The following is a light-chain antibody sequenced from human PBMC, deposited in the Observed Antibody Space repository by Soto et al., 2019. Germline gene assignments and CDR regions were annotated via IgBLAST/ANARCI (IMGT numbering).Light chain of an antibody. CDR3: SSFSSITREV. CDR1: SSDVGGCSY. CDR2: EVS. Sequence: QSALTQPASVSGSPGQSITISCTGTSSDVGGCSYVSWYQQHPGKTPKLIIYEVSNRPSGVSNRFSGSKSGNTASLTISGLQTEDEADYYCSSFSSITREVFGGGTKVTVL. J-gene: IGLJ2*01. V-gene: IGLV2-14*01.